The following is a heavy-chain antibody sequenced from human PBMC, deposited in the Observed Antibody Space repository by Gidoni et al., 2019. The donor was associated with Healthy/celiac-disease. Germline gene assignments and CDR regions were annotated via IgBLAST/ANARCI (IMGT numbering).Heavy chain of an antibody. Sequence: QVQLQESGPGLVKPSQPLSLTCTVSRGSISSGGYYWSWIRQHPGKGLEWIGYIYYSGSTYYNPSLKSRVTISVDTSKNQFSLKLSSVTAADTAVYYCARSYYDSSGYYYSWFDPWGQGTLVTVSS. CDR3: ARSYYDSSGYYYSWFDP. J-gene: IGHJ5*02. V-gene: IGHV4-31*03. CDR2: IYYSGST. D-gene: IGHD3-22*01. CDR1: RGSISSGGYY.